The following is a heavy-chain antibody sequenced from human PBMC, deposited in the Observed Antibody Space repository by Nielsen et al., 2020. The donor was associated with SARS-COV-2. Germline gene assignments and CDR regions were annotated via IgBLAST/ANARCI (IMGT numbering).Heavy chain of an antibody. Sequence: GESLKISCAASGFTFSSYGMHWVRQAPGKGLEWVAVISYDGSNKYYADSVKGRFTISRDNSKNTLYLQMNSLRAEDTAVYYCARDGEELEGGYQEDYFDYWGQGTLVTVSS. CDR3: ARDGEELEGGYQEDYFDY. V-gene: IGHV3-30*03. D-gene: IGHD1-7*01. CDR1: GFTFSSYG. J-gene: IGHJ4*02. CDR2: ISYDGSNK.